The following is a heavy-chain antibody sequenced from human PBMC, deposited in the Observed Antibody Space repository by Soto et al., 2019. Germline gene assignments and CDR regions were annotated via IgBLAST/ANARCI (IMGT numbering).Heavy chain of an antibody. D-gene: IGHD6-19*01. J-gene: IGHJ3*02. CDR3: ARDDSSGWFDAFDI. CDR2: IKQDGSEK. CDR1: GFTFSSYW. V-gene: IGHV3-7*01. Sequence: EVQLVESGGGLVQPGGSLRLSCAASGFTFSSYWMSWVRQAPGKGLEWVANIKQDGSEKYYVDYVKGRLTITRDNAKNSLYLQMNSLRAEDTAVYYCARDDSSGWFDAFDIWGQGTMVTVSS.